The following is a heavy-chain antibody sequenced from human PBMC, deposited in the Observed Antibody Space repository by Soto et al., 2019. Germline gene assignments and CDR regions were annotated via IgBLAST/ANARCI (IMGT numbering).Heavy chain of an antibody. CDR3: ARAAVYATGTLDF. CDR1: GFIFSRYT. J-gene: IGHJ4*01. Sequence: VGSLRLSCGASGFIFSRYTMNWVRQAPGKGLEWVASISGSGDYIYYADSVKGRFTISRDTAGNSLSLQMNSLRADDTAVYYCARAAVYATGTLDFWGHGTLVTVSS. D-gene: IGHD3-10*01. CDR2: ISGSGDYI. V-gene: IGHV3-21*01.